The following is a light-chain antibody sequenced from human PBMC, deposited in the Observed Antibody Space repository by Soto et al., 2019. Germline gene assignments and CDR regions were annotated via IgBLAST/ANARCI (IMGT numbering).Light chain of an antibody. V-gene: IGLV1-51*01. Sequence: QSALTQPPSVSAAPGQKVTISCSGSSSNIGNNYVSWYQQLPGTAPKLLIYDNNNRPSGIPDRFSGSKSGTSATLGINGLQTVDDADDYCGTWDSSLSAGNVVFGGGTKLTVL. J-gene: IGLJ2*01. CDR2: DNN. CDR3: GTWDSSLSAGNVV. CDR1: SSNIGNNY.